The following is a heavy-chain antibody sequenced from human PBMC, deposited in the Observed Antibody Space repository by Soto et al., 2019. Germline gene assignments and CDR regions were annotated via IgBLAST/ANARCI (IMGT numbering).Heavy chain of an antibody. D-gene: IGHD1-7*01. CDR1: GGSFSGYY. Sequence: PSETLSLTCAVYGGSFSGYYWSWIRQPPGKGLEWIGEINHSGSTNYNPSLKSRVTISVDTPKNQFSLKLSSVTAADTAVYYCASNWNYDAFDIWGQGTMVTVSS. CDR3: ASNWNYDAFDI. V-gene: IGHV4-34*01. J-gene: IGHJ3*02. CDR2: INHSGST.